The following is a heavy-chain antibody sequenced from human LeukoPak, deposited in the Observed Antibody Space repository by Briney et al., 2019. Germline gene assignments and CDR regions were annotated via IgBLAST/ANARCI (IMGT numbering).Heavy chain of an antibody. CDR3: ARDNYRANYVGY. CDR2: IFHTGST. D-gene: IGHD5-24*01. CDR1: GYSISSGYF. V-gene: IGHV4-38-2*02. Sequence: SETLSLTCNVSGYSISSGYFWGCIRHPPGKGLEWIGCIFHTGSTNYNPSLNSLVTMSVYTPTNQFSLKLSSLTAPDTAVYYCARDNYRANYVGYWGQGTLVTVSS. J-gene: IGHJ4*02.